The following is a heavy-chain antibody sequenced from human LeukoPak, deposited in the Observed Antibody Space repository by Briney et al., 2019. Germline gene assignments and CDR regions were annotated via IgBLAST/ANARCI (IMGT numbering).Heavy chain of an antibody. CDR3: ARQGRCGASYSGFDS. Sequence: SQTLSLTCDISGDSVSSNSAAWNWIRQSPSRGLEWLGRTYYSSSWYNDYTLSLRVRITVDPDTSKDQFTLQLNSVSPEDTAVYYCARQGRCGASYSGFDSWGQGILVTVSS. CDR2: TYYSSSWYN. CDR1: GDSVSSNSAA. D-gene: IGHD1-26*01. J-gene: IGHJ4*02. V-gene: IGHV6-1*01.